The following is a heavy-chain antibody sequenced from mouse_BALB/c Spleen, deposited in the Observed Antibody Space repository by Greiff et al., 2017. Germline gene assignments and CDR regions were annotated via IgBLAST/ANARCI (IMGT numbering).Heavy chain of an antibody. CDR2: IRNKANGYTT. J-gene: IGHJ2*01. CDR1: GFTFTDYY. Sequence: EVKLQESGGGLVQPGGSLRLSCATSGFTFTDYYMSWVRQPPGKALEWLGFIRNKANGYTTEYSASVKGRFTISRDNSQSILYLQMNTLRAEDSATYYCARDSSGYYFDYWGQGTTLTVSS. V-gene: IGHV7-3*02. CDR3: ARDSSGYYFDY. D-gene: IGHD3-1*01.